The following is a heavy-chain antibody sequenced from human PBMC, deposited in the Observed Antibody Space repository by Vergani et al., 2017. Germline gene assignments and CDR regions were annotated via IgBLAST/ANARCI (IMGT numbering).Heavy chain of an antibody. CDR2: IGGSGGST. D-gene: IGHD3-9*01. J-gene: IGHJ5*02. Sequence: EVQLLESGGDLVQPGGSLRLSCAASGFTFNHYAMNWVRQAPGKGLEWVSGIGGSGGSTYYAGSVKGRFTISRDSSKNTLYLQMNSLRAEDTAVYYCAKDRYYDILTGYYHWGQGTLVTVSS. CDR3: AKDRYYDILTGYYH. CDR1: GFTFNHYA. V-gene: IGHV3-23*01.